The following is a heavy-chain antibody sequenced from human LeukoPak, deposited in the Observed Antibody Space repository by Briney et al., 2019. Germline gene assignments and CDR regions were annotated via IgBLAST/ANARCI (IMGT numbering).Heavy chain of an antibody. D-gene: IGHD3-10*01. J-gene: IGHJ4*02. CDR2: IYHSGST. Sequence: PSETLSLTCTVSGYSISSGYYWGWIRQPPGKGLEWIGSIYHSGSTYYNPSLKSRVTISVDTSKNQFSLKLSSVTAADTAVYYCARDSLFIVPGGSGSYGDYWGQGTLVTVSS. CDR1: GYSISSGYY. V-gene: IGHV4-38-2*02. CDR3: ARDSLFIVPGGSGSYGDY.